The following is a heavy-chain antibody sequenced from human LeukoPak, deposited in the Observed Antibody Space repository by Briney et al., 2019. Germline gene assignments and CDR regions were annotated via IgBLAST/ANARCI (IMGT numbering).Heavy chain of an antibody. V-gene: IGHV4-59*08. Sequence: SETPSLTCTVSGGSISSYYWSWIRQPPGKGLEWIGYIYYSGSTNYNPSLKSRVTISVDTSKNQFSLKLSSVTAADTAVYYCARHAAYSNSLYYYYYYGMDVWGQGTTVTVSS. CDR3: ARHAAYSNSLYYYYYYGMDV. CDR1: GGSISSYY. J-gene: IGHJ6*02. D-gene: IGHD4-11*01. CDR2: IYYSGST.